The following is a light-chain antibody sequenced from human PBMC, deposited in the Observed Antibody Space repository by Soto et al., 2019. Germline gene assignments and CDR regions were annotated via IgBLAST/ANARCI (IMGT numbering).Light chain of an antibody. J-gene: IGKJ1*01. Sequence: AIQMTQSPSSLSASVGDRVTIACRASQGIRNDLVWYQQKPGKAPNLLIYAASSLQSGVPSRFSGSGSVTDFALTISSLQPEDFASYYCLQHYNYPRTFGQGTKVEIK. V-gene: IGKV1-6*01. CDR3: LQHYNYPRT. CDR2: AAS. CDR1: QGIRND.